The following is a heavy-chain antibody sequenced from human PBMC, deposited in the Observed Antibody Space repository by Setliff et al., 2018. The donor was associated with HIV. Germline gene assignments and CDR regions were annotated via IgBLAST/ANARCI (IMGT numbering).Heavy chain of an antibody. J-gene: IGHJ4*02. CDR2: IYSGGST. CDR1: GFTVSTYY. D-gene: IGHD3-3*01. Sequence: GESLKISCAASGFTVSTYYMSWVRQAPGKGLEWVSTIYSGGSTYHADSVKGRFTLSRDTSKNTLFLQMNSLSPDDTAVYYCARGRLYNTALDYWGQGTLVTVSS. CDR3: ARGRLYNTALDY. V-gene: IGHV3-66*01.